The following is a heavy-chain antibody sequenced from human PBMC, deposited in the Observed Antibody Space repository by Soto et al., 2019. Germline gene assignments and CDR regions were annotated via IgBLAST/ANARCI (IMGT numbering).Heavy chain of an antibody. D-gene: IGHD2-21*02. CDR1: GGSISSSSYY. J-gene: IGHJ2*01. CDR2: IYYSGST. V-gene: IGHV4-39*01. CDR3: ARNIVVVTARSPNWYFDL. Sequence: QLQLQESGPGLVKPSETLSLTCTVSGGSISSSSYYWGWIRQPPGKGLEWIGSIYYSGSTYYNPSLNSRVTISVDTSKNQFSLKLSSVTAADTSVYYCARNIVVVTARSPNWYFDLWGRGTLVTVSS.